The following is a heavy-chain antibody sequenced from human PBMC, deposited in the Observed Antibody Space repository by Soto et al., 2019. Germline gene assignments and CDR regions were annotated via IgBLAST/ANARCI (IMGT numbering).Heavy chain of an antibody. Sequence: EVQLLESGGGLEQPGGSLRLSCVGSGHTFHNYAMTWVRQAPGKGLEWVSGISGSGGSTYYADSVRGRFTISRDDSKNTLYLQMNSLRDEDTAVYYCAKVSRGIGVVPAALNCGQGTLVTVSS. D-gene: IGHD2-2*01. V-gene: IGHV3-23*01. J-gene: IGHJ4*02. CDR2: ISGSGGST. CDR1: GHTFHNYA. CDR3: AKVSRGIGVVPAALN.